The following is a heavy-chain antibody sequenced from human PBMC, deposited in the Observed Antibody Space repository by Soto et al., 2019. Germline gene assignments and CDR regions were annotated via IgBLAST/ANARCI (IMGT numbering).Heavy chain of an antibody. V-gene: IGHV4-31*11. CDR3: AREDAARIERWFDA. Sequence: TLSLTCAVSGGSIISASYSWNWLRQSPGRGLEGIGHIYSSGSTYYNPSLKSRVSISVDTSNNHLSLKLTSVTAADTAVYFCAREDAARIERWFDAWGQGILVTVSS. CDR2: IYSSGST. CDR1: GGSIISASYS. D-gene: IGHD6-6*01. J-gene: IGHJ5*02.